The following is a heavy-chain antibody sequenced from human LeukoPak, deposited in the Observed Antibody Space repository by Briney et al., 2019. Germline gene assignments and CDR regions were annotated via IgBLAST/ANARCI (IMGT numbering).Heavy chain of an antibody. CDR1: GFTFSSYA. CDR2: LSGSGAGT. Sequence: PGGSLRLSCAASGFTFSSYAMSWVRQAPGKGLEWVSALSGSGAGTYHADSVKGRFTISRDNSKNTLYLRMNSLRAEDTAIYYCAKGRQSRQHLGDYWGQGTLVTVSS. V-gene: IGHV3-23*01. D-gene: IGHD7-27*01. CDR3: AKGRQSRQHLGDY. J-gene: IGHJ4*02.